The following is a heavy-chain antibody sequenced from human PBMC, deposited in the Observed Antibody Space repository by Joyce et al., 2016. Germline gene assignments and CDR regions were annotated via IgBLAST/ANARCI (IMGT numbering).Heavy chain of an antibody. D-gene: IGHD4-23*01. V-gene: IGHV4-39*01. Sequence: QLHLQESGPGLVKPSETLSLTCTVSGGSMSSIRFSGGWIRQPLGKGVEWIGSISFSGKTYYNPSLKSRVTTSIDTSKNQFSLDLTSVTAADTAVYYCARLYSGNSVDYWGQGTLVTVSS. J-gene: IGHJ4*02. CDR3: ARLYSGNSVDY. CDR2: ISFSGKT. CDR1: GGSMSSIRFS.